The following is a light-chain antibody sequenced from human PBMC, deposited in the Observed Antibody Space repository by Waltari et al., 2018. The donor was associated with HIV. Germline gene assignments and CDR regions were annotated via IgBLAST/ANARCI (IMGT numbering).Light chain of an antibody. CDR1: RPVSHDC. V-gene: IGKV3-20*01. J-gene: IGKJ4*01. Sequence: EVVLTQSPATLTLSSGERATLSCRASRPVSHDCISWYQQKPGQAPRLIIYAASTRATDTPTRFSAGGSGTDFNLTITRLEPEDFTDYYCQQYGDSPLTFGGGTKV. CDR3: QQYGDSPLT. CDR2: AAS.